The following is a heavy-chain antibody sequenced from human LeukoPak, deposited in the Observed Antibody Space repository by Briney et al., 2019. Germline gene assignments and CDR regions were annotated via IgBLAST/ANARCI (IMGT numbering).Heavy chain of an antibody. D-gene: IGHD2-15*01. J-gene: IGHJ6*03. Sequence: GGSLRLSCAASGFTFRSYWMSWVRQAPGKGLEWVANINQGGSVKYYVDSVKGRFTISRDDAKNSLYVQMNSLRDEDTAGYYCARRNAEDIVVVVAAVRYYYMDVWGKGTTVTVSS. CDR3: ARRNAEDIVVVVAAVRYYYMDV. V-gene: IGHV3-7*01. CDR1: GFTFRSYW. CDR2: INQGGSVK.